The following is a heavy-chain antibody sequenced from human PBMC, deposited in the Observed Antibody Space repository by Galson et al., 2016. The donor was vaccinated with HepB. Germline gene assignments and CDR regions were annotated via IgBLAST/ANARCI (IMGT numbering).Heavy chain of an antibody. D-gene: IGHD3-22*01. CDR1: GFTFSSYG. V-gene: IGHV3-33*01. J-gene: IGHJ3*02. CDR3: ARGYYGSSGLDAFDI. CDR2: IWYDGSNK. Sequence: SLRPSCAASGFTFSSYGMHWVRQAPGKGLEWVAVIWYDGSNKYYAASVKGRFTISRDNSKNTLYLRMNSLSTEDTAVYYCARGYYGSSGLDAFDIWGQGTMVTVSS.